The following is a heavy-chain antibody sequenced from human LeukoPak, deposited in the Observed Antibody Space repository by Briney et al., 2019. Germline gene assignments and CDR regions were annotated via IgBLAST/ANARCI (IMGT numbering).Heavy chain of an antibody. CDR2: ITHSGST. V-gene: IGHV4-34*01. CDR1: GGSFSGYD. CDR3: ARGGSCSSTRCYGLGYEY. Sequence: SETLSLTCAVYGGSFSGYDLSWIRQPPGKGLEWIGAITHSGSTNYNPSLKSRVTTSVDTSKTQSALTLSSETAPDTAVYYCARGGSCSSTRCYGLGYEYWGQGTLVTVSS. J-gene: IGHJ4*02. D-gene: IGHD2-2*01.